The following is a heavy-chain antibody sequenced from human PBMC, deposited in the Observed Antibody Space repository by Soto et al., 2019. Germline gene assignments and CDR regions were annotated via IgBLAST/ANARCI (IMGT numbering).Heavy chain of an antibody. CDR1: GGSIDKSNYF. Sequence: HLQLQESGPGLVKPSETLSLTCSVSGGSIDKSNYFWGWIRQPPGKGLEWIGSILYSGTTSYNSSLKCRVTISVDTSRNQFSLTLTSVTAADTAVYYCARLGWGDGDSDYWGQGTLVTVSS. CDR3: ARLGWGDGDSDY. V-gene: IGHV4-39*01. D-gene: IGHD2-21*01. CDR2: ILYSGTT. J-gene: IGHJ4*02.